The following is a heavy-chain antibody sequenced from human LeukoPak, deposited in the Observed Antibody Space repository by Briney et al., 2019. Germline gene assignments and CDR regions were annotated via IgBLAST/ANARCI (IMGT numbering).Heavy chain of an antibody. CDR3: GRWRHRSGYYYDD. CDR1: GFTFSSYT. CDR2: ISSNGGST. J-gene: IGHJ4*02. V-gene: IGHV3-64*01. D-gene: IGHD3-22*01. Sequence: GGSLRLSCAASGFTFSSYTMHWVRQAPGKGLEYVSAISSNGGSTYYAHSVKGRFTISRDNSKNTLYRQMRSLRAGDMAVYYCGRWRHRSGYYYDDWGQGTLVTVSS.